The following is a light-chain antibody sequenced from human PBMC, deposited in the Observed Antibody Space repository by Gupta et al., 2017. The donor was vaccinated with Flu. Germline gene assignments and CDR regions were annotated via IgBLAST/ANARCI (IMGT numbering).Light chain of an antibody. CDR1: QSISSW. J-gene: IGKJ1*01. Sequence: DIQMTQSPSTLSASIGDRVTITCRASQSISSWLVGYQQKPGKAPKRLIYKASTLESGVPSRFSGSGAWTEFTLTISSRQPDDFSTDYCQQYNTYSLTFGQGTKVEIK. CDR3: QQYNTYSLT. V-gene: IGKV1-5*03. CDR2: KAS.